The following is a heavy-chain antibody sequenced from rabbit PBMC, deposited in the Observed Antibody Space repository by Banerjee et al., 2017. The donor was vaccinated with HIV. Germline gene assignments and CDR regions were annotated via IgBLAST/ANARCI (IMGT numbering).Heavy chain of an antibody. CDR2: IETSTGDT. D-gene: IGHD3-1*01. V-gene: IGHV1S45*01. CDR1: GFSFSRNYY. CDR3: ARARGTLYGMDL. J-gene: IGHJ6*01. Sequence: QEQLEESGGDLVKPEGSLTLTCTASGFSFSRNYYMCWVRQAPGKGLEWIACIETSTGDTYYATWAKGRLTISRTSSTTVTLQMTGLTAADTATYFCARARGTLYGMDLWGQRTLVTVS.